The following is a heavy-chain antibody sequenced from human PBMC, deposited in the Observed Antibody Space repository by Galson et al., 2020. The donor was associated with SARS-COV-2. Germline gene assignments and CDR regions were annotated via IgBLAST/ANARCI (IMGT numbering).Heavy chain of an antibody. V-gene: IGHV3-53*01. Sequence: GGSLRLSCAASGFTVAKDYISWVRQAPGRGLEWVSGIYTGDTTFYMDSVKARFTFSRDNSRNTLYLQMNNVRSEDTAVYYCASPPGEGGYWGPGTLVTFSS. CDR2: IYTGDTT. J-gene: IGHJ4*02. CDR3: ASPPGEGGY. D-gene: IGHD3-10*01. CDR1: GFTVAKDY.